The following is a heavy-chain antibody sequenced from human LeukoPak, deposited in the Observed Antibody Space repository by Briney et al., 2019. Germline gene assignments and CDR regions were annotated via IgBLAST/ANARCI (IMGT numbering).Heavy chain of an antibody. CDR3: ALLAVASDSDY. V-gene: IGHV3-48*03. CDR1: GFPFSVYE. D-gene: IGHD6-19*01. J-gene: IGHJ4*02. CDR2: IASSGTTT. Sequence: TGGSLRLSCAVSGFPFSVYEMNWVRQAPGKGLEWVSNIASSGTTTYYAESVKGRFSISRDNAKSSLYLQMNSLRVEDTAVYYCALLAVASDSDYWGQGALVTVSS.